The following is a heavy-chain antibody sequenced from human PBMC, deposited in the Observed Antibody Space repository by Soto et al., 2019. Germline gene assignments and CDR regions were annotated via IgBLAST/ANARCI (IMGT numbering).Heavy chain of an antibody. V-gene: IGHV4-34*01. J-gene: IGHJ4*02. CDR3: ARGRSGGILYYFDY. Sequence: SETLSLTCAVYGGSFSGYYWSWIRQPPGKGLEWIGEINHRGSTNYNPSLKSRVTISVDTSKNQFSLKLSSVTAADTAVYYCARGRSGGILYYFDYWGQGTLVTVSS. CDR1: GGSFSGYY. CDR2: INHRGST. D-gene: IGHD2-15*01.